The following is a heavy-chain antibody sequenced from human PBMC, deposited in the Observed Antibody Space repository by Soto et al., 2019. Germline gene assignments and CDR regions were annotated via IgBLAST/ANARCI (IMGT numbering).Heavy chain of an antibody. Sequence: SETLSLTCSVSGDSINSDKYYWGWIRQPPGKGLEWIGSIYYRGNTYYNPSLQTRVTISLDKSKSQFSLKLNSVTAADSAVYFCARREGLATISSYFDFWGKGALVTVSS. J-gene: IGHJ4*02. CDR1: GDSINSDKYY. V-gene: IGHV4-39*01. CDR3: ARREGLATISSYFDF. D-gene: IGHD3-9*01. CDR2: IYYRGNT.